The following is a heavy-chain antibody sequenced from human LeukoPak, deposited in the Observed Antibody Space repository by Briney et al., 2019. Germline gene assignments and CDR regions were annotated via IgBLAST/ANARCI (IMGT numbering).Heavy chain of an antibody. CDR2: INQSGST. V-gene: IGHV4-34*01. Sequence: PSETLSLTCAVYGGSFSGYHWSWIRQPPGKGLEWIGEINQSGSTNYNPSLKSRVTISVDTSKNQFSLNLSSVIAADTAVYYCARQPLNCSSASCHAFDIWGQGTMVTVSS. CDR1: GGSFSGYH. CDR3: ARQPLNCSSASCHAFDI. D-gene: IGHD2-2*01. J-gene: IGHJ3*02.